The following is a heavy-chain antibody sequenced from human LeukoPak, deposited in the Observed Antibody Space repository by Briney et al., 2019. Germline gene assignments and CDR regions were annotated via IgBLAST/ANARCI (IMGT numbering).Heavy chain of an antibody. J-gene: IGHJ4*02. V-gene: IGHV1-18*01. CDR3: AREGTAGRYYFDY. CDR2: ISANNGNT. D-gene: IGHD3-10*01. CDR1: GYTFSSHG. Sequence: ASVKVPCKASGYTFSSHGITWVRQAPGQGLEWMGWISANNGNTNYAQKLQGRVTVTTDTSTSIAYMELRSLRSDDTAVYYCAREGTAGRYYFDYWGQGTLVTASS.